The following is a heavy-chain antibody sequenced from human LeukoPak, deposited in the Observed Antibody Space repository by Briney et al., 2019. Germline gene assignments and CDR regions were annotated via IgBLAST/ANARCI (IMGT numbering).Heavy chain of an antibody. J-gene: IGHJ1*01. CDR3: AKGPSITMIVSYFHH. D-gene: IGHD3-22*01. CDR1: GFTFSNYP. V-gene: IGHV3-23*01. Sequence: GGSLTLSCAASGFTFSNYPMSWVRQAPGKELERVSVSTSSGDSTSYADSVKGRFTVSRDNSKNMLYLQMNSLRAEDTAVYYCAKGPSITMIVSYFHHWGQGTLVTVSS. CDR2: STSSGDST.